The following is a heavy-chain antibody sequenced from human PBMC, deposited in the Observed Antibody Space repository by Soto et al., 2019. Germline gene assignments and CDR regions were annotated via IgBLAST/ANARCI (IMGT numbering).Heavy chain of an antibody. CDR2: ITGRGDTT. CDR3: AKDLGAAGAFDY. Sequence: EVQLLESGGGLVQPGGSLRLSCAASGFDFSAYAMSWVRQAPGKGLEWVSAITGRGDTTDYADSVKGRFTISRDNSKNTLYLQMNSLRAEDTAVYYGAKDLGAAGAFDYWGQGTLVTVSS. V-gene: IGHV3-23*01. D-gene: IGHD6-13*01. CDR1: GFDFSAYA. J-gene: IGHJ4*02.